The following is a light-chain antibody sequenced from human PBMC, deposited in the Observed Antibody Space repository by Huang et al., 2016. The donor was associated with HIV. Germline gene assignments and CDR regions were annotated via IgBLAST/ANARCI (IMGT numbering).Light chain of an antibody. V-gene: IGKV3-11*01. CDR1: QTIGTY. CDR3: QQRSKWPLT. Sequence: EIVLTQSPVTLSLSPGHRATISCRASQTIGTYLAWYQQKSGQAPRLLIYDASNRAAGIPARFSASGSETDFTLTIDGLDPDDFAIYYCQQRSKWPLTFGGGTKVEMK. CDR2: DAS. J-gene: IGKJ4*01.